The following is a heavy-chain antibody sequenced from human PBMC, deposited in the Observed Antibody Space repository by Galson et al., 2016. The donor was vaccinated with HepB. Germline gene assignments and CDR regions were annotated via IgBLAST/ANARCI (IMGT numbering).Heavy chain of an antibody. CDR2: IGSSSATI. V-gene: IGHV3-48*04. Sequence: SLRLSCAASGFIFTKYWMAWVRQAPGKGLEWISYIGSSSATIFYADSVKGRFTISRDDAKNSLYLQMTSLRAEDTAVYYCARDSSPLTPPPRMYIAARNPFDPWGQGTLVTVSS. CDR3: ARDSSPLTPPPRMYIAARNPFDP. CDR1: GFIFTKYW. D-gene: IGHD6-6*01. J-gene: IGHJ5*02.